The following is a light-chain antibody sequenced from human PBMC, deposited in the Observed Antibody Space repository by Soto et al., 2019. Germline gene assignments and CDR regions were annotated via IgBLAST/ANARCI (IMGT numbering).Light chain of an antibody. J-gene: IGLJ1*01. CDR2: DGS. V-gene: IGLV2-23*03. CDR1: SSDVGSYNL. CDR3: SSYAHSSSFAYV. Sequence: QSVLTQPASMSGSPGQSITISCTGTSSDVGSYNLVSWYQQFPDKAPKLIIYDGSERPSGVSDRFSGSKSGNTASLTISGLRAEDEAEYNCSSYAHSSSFAYVFGTGTKVTVL.